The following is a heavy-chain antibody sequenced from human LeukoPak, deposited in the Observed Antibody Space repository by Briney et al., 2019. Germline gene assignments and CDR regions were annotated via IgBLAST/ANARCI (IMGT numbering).Heavy chain of an antibody. CDR3: AKDNRRHYTSGPNPDSLH. CDR2: ISWNSGSI. D-gene: IGHD6-19*01. CDR1: GFIFSNYA. Sequence: GRSLRLSCAGSGFIFSNYAMHWVRQPPGKGLEWVSGISWNSGSIDYADSVKGRFTISRDNAKNSLYLQMNSLRVEDTAFYYCAKDNRRHYTSGPNPDSLHWGQGALVTVSS. J-gene: IGHJ4*02. V-gene: IGHV3-9*01.